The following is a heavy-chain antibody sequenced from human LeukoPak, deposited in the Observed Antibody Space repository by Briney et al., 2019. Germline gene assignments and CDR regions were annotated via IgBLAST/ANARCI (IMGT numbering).Heavy chain of an antibody. J-gene: IGHJ3*01. V-gene: IGHV1-8*01. CDR2: MNPNSGYT. CDR1: GYTFTSYN. D-gene: IGHD6-6*01. Sequence: ASVKVSCKASGYTFTSYNINWVRQATGQGLEWMGWMNPNSGYTVYAQKFQGRVTMTRNTSISTAYMELSSLRSEDTAVYYCARPSYSSSSSVWGQGTMVTVSS. CDR3: ARPSYSSSSSV.